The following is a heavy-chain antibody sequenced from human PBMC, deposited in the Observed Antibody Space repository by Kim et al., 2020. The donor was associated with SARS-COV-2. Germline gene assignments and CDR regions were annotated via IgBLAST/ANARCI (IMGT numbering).Heavy chain of an antibody. V-gene: IGHV1-2*06. CDR3: ARAAWGSGRGCYYMDV. CDR1: GYTFTGYY. D-gene: IGHD6-19*01. J-gene: IGHJ6*03. Sequence: ASVKVSCKASGYTFTGYYMHWVRQAPGQGLEWMGRINPNSGGTNYAQKFQGRVTMTRDTSISTAYMELSRLRSDDTAVYYCARAAWGSGRGCYYMDVWGKGTTVTVSS. CDR2: INPNSGGT.